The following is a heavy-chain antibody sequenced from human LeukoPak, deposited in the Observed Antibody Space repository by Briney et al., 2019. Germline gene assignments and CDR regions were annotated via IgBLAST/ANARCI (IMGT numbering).Heavy chain of an antibody. J-gene: IGHJ3*02. Sequence: SQTLSLTCAISGDSVSSNSGAWNWLRQSPSRGLEWLGRTYYRSKWYNDYAVSVKSRITINPDTSKNHFSLQLNSVTPEDTAVYYCASGRYYAFHIWGQGTMVTVSS. D-gene: IGHD1-26*01. V-gene: IGHV6-1*01. CDR3: ASGRYYAFHI. CDR2: TYYRSKWYN. CDR1: GDSVSSNSGA.